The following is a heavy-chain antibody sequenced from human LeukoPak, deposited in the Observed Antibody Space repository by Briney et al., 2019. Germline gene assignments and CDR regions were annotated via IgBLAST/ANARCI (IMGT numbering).Heavy chain of an antibody. D-gene: IGHD2-2*01. CDR2: TYYSGST. Sequence: PSETLSLTCTVSGGSISSSSYYWGWIRQPPGKGLEWIGSTYYSGSTYYNPSLKSRVTISVDTSKNQFSLKLSSVTAADTAVYYRVVLGGMPDAFDIWGQGTMVTVSS. CDR3: VVLGGMPDAFDI. J-gene: IGHJ3*02. CDR1: GGSISSSSYY. V-gene: IGHV4-39*07.